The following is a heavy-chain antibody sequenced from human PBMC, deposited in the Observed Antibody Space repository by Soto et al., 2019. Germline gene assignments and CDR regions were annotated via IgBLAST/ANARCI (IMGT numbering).Heavy chain of an antibody. Sequence: GGSLRLSCAASGLTVSSNYMSWVRQAPGKGLEWVSVIYSGGSTYYADSVRGRFTISRDNSKNTLYLQMKGLRAEDTAVYYCARDPPATRHGMDVWGQGTTVTVSS. CDR3: ARDPPATRHGMDV. V-gene: IGHV3-53*01. CDR1: GLTVSSNY. J-gene: IGHJ6*02. CDR2: IYSGGST.